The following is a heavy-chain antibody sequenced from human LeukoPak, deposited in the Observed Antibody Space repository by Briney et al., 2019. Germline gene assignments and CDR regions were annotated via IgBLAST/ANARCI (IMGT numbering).Heavy chain of an antibody. D-gene: IGHD3-10*01. J-gene: IGHJ4*02. CDR1: GFTFSSYD. CDR3: ATTSGFYGSGSFDY. V-gene: IGHV3-30*02. CDR2: IRYDGSNK. Sequence: GGSLRLSCAASGFTFSSYDMHWVCQAPGKGLEWVAFIRYDGSNKYYADSVKGRFTISRDNSKNTLYLQMNSLRAEDTAVYYCATTSGFYGSGSFDYWGQGTLVTVSS.